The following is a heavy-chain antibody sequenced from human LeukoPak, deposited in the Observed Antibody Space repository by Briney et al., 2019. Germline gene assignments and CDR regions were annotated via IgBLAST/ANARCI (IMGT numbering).Heavy chain of an antibody. CDR2: INSDGSST. V-gene: IGHV3-74*01. Sequence: GGSLRLSCAVSGFTFSNYWMHWVRQVPGKGLVWVSRINSDGSSTTYADSVKGRFTVSRDNARNSLFLQMSSLRAEDTALYYCAREQDREASATIVGDYWGQGTLVTVSS. CDR3: AREQDREASATIVGDY. D-gene: IGHD2-15*01. J-gene: IGHJ4*02. CDR1: GFTFSNYW.